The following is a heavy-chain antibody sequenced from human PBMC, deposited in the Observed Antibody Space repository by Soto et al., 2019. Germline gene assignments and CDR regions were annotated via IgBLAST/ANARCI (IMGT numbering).Heavy chain of an antibody. D-gene: IGHD2-15*01. V-gene: IGHV3-7*01. CDR2: IKQDGSEK. CDR3: ATVDSVNGGIFDR. Sequence: GVSLRLSCAASGFTFSSYWMSWVRQPPGKGLEWVANIKQDGSEKYYVDSVKGRFTLSRDNAKNSLHLQMDSLRAEDTAMYFCATVDSVNGGIFDRCGQGALVPLSS. J-gene: IGHJ4*01. CDR1: GFTFSSYW.